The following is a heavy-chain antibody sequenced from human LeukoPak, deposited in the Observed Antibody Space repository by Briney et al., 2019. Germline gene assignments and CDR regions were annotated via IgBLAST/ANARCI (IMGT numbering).Heavy chain of an antibody. CDR1: GFTFSSYS. Sequence: GGSLRLSCAASGFTFSSYSMNWVRQAPGKGLEWVSSISSSSSYTYYADSVKGRFTISRDNAKNSLYLQMNSLRAEDTAVYYCARGRSSSGSMNEYWGQGTLVTVSS. J-gene: IGHJ4*02. CDR3: ARGRSSSGSMNEY. D-gene: IGHD3-10*01. CDR2: ISSSSSYT. V-gene: IGHV3-21*01.